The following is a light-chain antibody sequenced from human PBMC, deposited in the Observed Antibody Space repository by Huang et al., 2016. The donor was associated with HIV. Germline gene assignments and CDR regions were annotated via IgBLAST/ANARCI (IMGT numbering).Light chain of an antibody. CDR1: QSVSSN. Sequence: EIVMTQSPATLSVSPGERATLSCRASQSVSSNLAWYQQKPGQAPRRLIYGASTRATGSPARFSGRGSGTEFTLTISSLQSEDFAVYYCQQYNNWPPYTFGQGTKLEIK. V-gene: IGKV3-15*01. CDR3: QQYNNWPPYT. CDR2: GAS. J-gene: IGKJ2*01.